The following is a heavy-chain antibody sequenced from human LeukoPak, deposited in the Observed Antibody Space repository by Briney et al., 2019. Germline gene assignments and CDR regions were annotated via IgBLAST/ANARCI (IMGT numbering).Heavy chain of an antibody. CDR3: ARNGEIGYSGSSNWFDP. CDR1: GGTFSSYA. D-gene: IGHD1-26*01. CDR2: IIPIFGTA. V-gene: IGHV1-69*05. Sequence: SVKVSCKASGGTFSSYAISWVRRAPGQGLEWMGGIIPIFGTANYAQKFQGRVTITTDESTSTAYMELSSLRSEDTAVYYCARNGEIGYSGSSNWFDPWGQGTLVTVSS. J-gene: IGHJ5*02.